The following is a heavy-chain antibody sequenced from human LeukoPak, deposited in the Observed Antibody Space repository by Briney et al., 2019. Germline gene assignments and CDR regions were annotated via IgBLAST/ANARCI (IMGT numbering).Heavy chain of an antibody. CDR3: ARAPRPDYYDSSGYSDY. V-gene: IGHV3-30-3*01. Sequence: WIRQPPGKGLEWVALISYDGSNKYYADSVKGRFTISRDNSKNTLYLQMNSLRAEDTAVYYCARAPRPDYYDSSGYSDYWGQGTLVTVSS. J-gene: IGHJ4*02. D-gene: IGHD3-22*01. CDR2: ISYDGSNK.